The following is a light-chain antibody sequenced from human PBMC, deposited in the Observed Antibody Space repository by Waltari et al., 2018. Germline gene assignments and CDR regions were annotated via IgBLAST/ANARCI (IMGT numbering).Light chain of an antibody. CDR3: CSYAGADTSVL. CDR2: DVN. Sequence: QSALTQPRSVSGSPGQSVTISCTGTSSDIGAFDFVSWYQQYPGQAPKLRIYDVNKRPPGVPDRFWASKSGNTASLTISGLLNEDEADYYCCSYAGADTSVLFGGGTTVTVL. V-gene: IGLV2-11*01. CDR1: SSDIGAFDF. J-gene: IGLJ2*01.